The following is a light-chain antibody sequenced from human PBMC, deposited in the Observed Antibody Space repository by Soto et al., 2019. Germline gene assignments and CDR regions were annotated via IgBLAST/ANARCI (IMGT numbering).Light chain of an antibody. J-gene: IGLJ1*01. Sequence: QSALTQPRSVSGSPGQSVTISCTGTSSDVGGYNYVSWCQQHPGKAPKLMIYDVSKRPSGVPDRFSGSKSGNTASLTISGLQAEDEADYYCCSYAGSRYVFGTGTKLTVL. V-gene: IGLV2-11*01. CDR3: CSYAGSRYV. CDR2: DVS. CDR1: SSDVGGYNY.